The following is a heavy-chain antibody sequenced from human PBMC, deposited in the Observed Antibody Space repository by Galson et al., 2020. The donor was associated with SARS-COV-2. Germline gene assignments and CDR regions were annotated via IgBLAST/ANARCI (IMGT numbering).Heavy chain of an antibody. CDR2: INPNSGGS. J-gene: IGHJ5*02. Sequence: ASVKVSCKASGYIITDYYIHWVRQAPGQGPEWMGRINPNSGGSDFAQKFQGRVTMTRDTSISTVYMELSRLRSYDTAAYYCARDRTSSLGFVPWGQGALVTCSS. D-gene: IGHD6-19*01. CDR1: GYIITDYY. CDR3: ARDRTSSLGFVP. V-gene: IGHV1-2*06.